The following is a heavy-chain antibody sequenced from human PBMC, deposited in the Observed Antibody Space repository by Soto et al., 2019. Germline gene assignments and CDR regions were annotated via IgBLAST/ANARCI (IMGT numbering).Heavy chain of an antibody. Sequence: QVQLVQSGAEVKKPGSSVKVSCKASGGTFSSYAISWVRQAPGQGLEWMGGIIPIFGTANYAQKLQGRVTITADESTSTADMELSSLRSEDTAVYYCARATWIQLTPSYGMDVGGEGTTVTVSS. CDR1: GGTFSSYA. V-gene: IGHV1-69*01. CDR3: ARATWIQLTPSYGMDV. J-gene: IGHJ6*04. D-gene: IGHD5-18*01. CDR2: IIPIFGTA.